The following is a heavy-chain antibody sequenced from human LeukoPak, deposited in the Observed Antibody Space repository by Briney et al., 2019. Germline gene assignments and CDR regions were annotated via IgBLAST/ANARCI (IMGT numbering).Heavy chain of an antibody. CDR2: ISGSGGSA. CDR3: ARSNNV. J-gene: IGHJ6*04. CDR1: GFTFSSYA. V-gene: IGHV3-23*01. Sequence: GGSLRLSCAASGFTFSSYAMSWVRQAPGKGLEWVSAISGSGGSAYYADSVKGRFTISRDNAQNSLFLQMNSLTAEDTAVYYCARSNNVWGNGTTVTVSS.